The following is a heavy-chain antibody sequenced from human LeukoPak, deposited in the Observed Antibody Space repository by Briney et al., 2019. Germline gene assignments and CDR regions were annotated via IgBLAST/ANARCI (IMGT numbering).Heavy chain of an antibody. D-gene: IGHD3-10*01. V-gene: IGHV3-23*01. Sequence: GGSLRLSCAASGFTFSSYAMSWVRQAPGEGLEWVSVISGSGGSTYYADSVKGRFTISRDNSKNTLYLQMNSLRAEDTAVYYCAKGTPYYYGSGSYSFDYWGQGTLVTVSS. CDR1: GFTFSSYA. CDR3: AKGTPYYYGSGSYSFDY. J-gene: IGHJ4*02. CDR2: ISGSGGST.